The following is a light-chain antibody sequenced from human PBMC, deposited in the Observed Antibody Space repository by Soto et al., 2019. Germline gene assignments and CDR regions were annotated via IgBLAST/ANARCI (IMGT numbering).Light chain of an antibody. V-gene: IGLV2-8*01. Sequence: QSVLTQPPSASGSPGQSVTISCTGTSSDVGGYNYVSWYQQHPGKAPKLMIYEVSKRPSGVPDRFSGSKSANTASLTVSGLQAEDEADYYSSSYAGTDNFYVFRTGTKVTVL. CDR3: SSYAGTDNFYV. CDR1: SSDVGGYNY. CDR2: EVS. J-gene: IGLJ1*01.